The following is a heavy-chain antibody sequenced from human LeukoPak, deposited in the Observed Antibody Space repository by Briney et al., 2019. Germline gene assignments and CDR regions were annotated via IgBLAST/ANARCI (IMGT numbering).Heavy chain of an antibody. J-gene: IGHJ4*02. D-gene: IGHD6-13*01. CDR2: ISGSGGST. Sequence: GGSLRLSCAASGFTFSSYAMSWVRQAPGKGLEWVSAISGSGGSTYYADSVKGRFTISRDNSKKTLYLQMNSLRAEDTAVYYCAKDRRYSSSWFSYWGQGTLVTVSS. CDR3: AKDRRYSSSWFSY. CDR1: GFTFSSYA. V-gene: IGHV3-23*01.